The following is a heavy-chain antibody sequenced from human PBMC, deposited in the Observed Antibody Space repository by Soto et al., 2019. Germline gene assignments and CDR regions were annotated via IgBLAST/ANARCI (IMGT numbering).Heavy chain of an antibody. CDR1: GFTFISYA. Sequence: GGSLRLSCAASGFTFISYAMNWVLQAPGKGLEWVSAISGSGGSTYYADSVKGRFIISRDKAKNSLYLQMNSLRAEDTAVYYCARTLPPITMVRGVIITYQFWEEAYSYYGMDAWGHGPPGTGSS. D-gene: IGHD3-10*01. CDR2: ISGSGGST. J-gene: IGHJ6*02. CDR3: ARTLPPITMVRGVIITYQFWEEAYSYYGMDA. V-gene: IGHV3-23*01.